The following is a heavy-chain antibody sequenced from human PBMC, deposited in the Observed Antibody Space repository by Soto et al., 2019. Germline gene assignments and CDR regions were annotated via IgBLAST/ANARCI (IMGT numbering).Heavy chain of an antibody. CDR3: ARCMLLRGEDYYYYMDV. D-gene: IGHD2-8*01. V-gene: IGHV3-21*01. Sequence: EVQLVESGGGLVKPGGSLRLSCAASGFTFSSYSRNWVRQAPGKGLEWVSSISSSSSYIYYADSVKGRFTISRDNAKNSLYLQMNSLRAEDTAVYYCARCMLLRGEDYYYYMDVWGKGTTVTVSS. J-gene: IGHJ6*03. CDR2: ISSSSSYI. CDR1: GFTFSSYS.